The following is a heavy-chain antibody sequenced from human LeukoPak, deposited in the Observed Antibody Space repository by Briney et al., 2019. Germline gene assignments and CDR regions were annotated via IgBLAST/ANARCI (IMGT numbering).Heavy chain of an antibody. CDR3: AWGGSYYYHPFDY. CDR1: GFTFSSYA. CDR2: ISGSGGST. Sequence: GGSLRLSCAASGFTFSSYAMSWARQAPGKGLEWVSAISGSGGSTYYADSVKGRFTISRDNSKNTLYLQMNSLRAEDTAVYYCAWGGSYYYHPFDYWGQGTLVTVSS. J-gene: IGHJ4*02. V-gene: IGHV3-23*01. D-gene: IGHD1-26*01.